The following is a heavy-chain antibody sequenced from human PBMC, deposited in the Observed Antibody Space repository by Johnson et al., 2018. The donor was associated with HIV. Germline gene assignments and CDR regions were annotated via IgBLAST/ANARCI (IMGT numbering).Heavy chain of an antibody. V-gene: IGHV3-33*01. CDR3: ARTVYSTSYLDAFGI. Sequence: QVQLVESGGGVVQPGRSLRLSCAASGFIFSSYGVHWVRQAPGKGLEWVAVIWYDGSNKHYADSVKGRFTISRDSSKNTVYLQMNSLRAEDTAVYYCARTVYSTSYLDAFGIWDQGTMVTVSS. J-gene: IGHJ3*02. CDR2: IWYDGSNK. D-gene: IGHD2-2*01. CDR1: GFIFSSYG.